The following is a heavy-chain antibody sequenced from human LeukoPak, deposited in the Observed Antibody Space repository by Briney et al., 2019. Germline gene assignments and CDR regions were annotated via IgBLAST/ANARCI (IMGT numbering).Heavy chain of an antibody. CDR3: ARHTAEKYNWFDR. CDR1: GGSISSGTYY. J-gene: IGHJ5*02. V-gene: IGHV4-61*02. D-gene: IGHD5-24*01. Sequence: PSQTLSLTCTVSGGSISSGTYYWTWIRQPAGMTLEWIGRIHTSGSTTYNPSLKSRVTVSVDTSKNQFSLKLSSVTAADTAVYYCARHTAEKYNWFDRWGQGTLVTVSS. CDR2: IHTSGST.